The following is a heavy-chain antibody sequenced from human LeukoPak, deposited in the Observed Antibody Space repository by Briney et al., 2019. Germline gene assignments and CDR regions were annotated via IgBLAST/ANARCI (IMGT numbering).Heavy chain of an antibody. CDR2: ISYDGSNK. Sequence: QPGRSLRLSCAASGFTFSSYGMHWVRQAPGKGLEWVAVISYDGSNKYYADSVKGRFTISRDNSKNTLYLQMNSLRAEDTAVYYCAKVDVLLWFGEETYGMDVWGQGTTVTVS. CDR3: AKVDVLLWFGEETYGMDV. V-gene: IGHV3-30*18. J-gene: IGHJ6*02. CDR1: GFTFSSYG. D-gene: IGHD3-10*01.